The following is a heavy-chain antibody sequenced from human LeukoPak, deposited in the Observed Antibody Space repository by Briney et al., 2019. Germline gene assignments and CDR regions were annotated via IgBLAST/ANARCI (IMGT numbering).Heavy chain of an antibody. V-gene: IGHV3-23*01. CDR3: AKDYYYDPVDAFDV. J-gene: IGHJ3*01. Sequence: GGSLRLSCAASGFAFSTYAMSWVRQAPGKGLEWVSCISASYGSTYYADSVKGRFTISRDNSKNTLYLQMNSLRAEDTAVYYCAKDYYYDPVDAFDVWGQGTMVSVSS. CDR2: ISASYGST. CDR1: GFAFSTYA. D-gene: IGHD3-22*01.